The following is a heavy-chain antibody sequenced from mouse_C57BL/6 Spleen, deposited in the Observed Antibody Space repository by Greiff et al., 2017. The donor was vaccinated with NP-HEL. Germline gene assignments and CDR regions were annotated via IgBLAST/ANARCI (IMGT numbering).Heavy chain of an antibody. CDR2: FYPGSGSI. CDR1: GYTFTEYT. V-gene: IGHV1-62-2*01. J-gene: IGHJ1*03. D-gene: IGHD1-1*01. CDR3: ARHEAALLLSEGYFDV. Sequence: VQRVESGAELVKPGASVKLSCKASGYTFTEYTIHWVKQRSGQGLEWIGWFYPGSGSIKYNEKFKDKATLTADKSSSTVYMELSRLTSEDSAVYFCARHEAALLLSEGYFDVWGTGTTVTVSS.